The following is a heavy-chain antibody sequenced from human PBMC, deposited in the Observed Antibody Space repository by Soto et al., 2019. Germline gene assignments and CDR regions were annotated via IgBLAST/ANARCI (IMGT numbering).Heavy chain of an antibody. J-gene: IGHJ4*02. CDR3: ARRRVPPYCSGGSCATAFDY. D-gene: IGHD2-15*01. CDR2: IYYSGST. Sequence: QLQLQESGPGLVKPSETLSLTCTVSGGSISSSSYYWGWIRQPPGKGLEWIGSIYYSGSTYYNPSLKSRVTISVDTSKNQFSLKLSSVTAADTAVYYCARRRVPPYCSGGSCATAFDYWGQGTLVTVSS. CDR1: GGSISSSSYY. V-gene: IGHV4-39*01.